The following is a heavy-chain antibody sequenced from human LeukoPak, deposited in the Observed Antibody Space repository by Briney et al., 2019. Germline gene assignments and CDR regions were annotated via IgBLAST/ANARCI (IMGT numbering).Heavy chain of an antibody. Sequence: SETLSLTCAVCGGSFSGYYWSWIRQPPGKGLEWIGEINHSGSTNYNPSLKSRVTISVDTSKNQFSLKLSSVTAADTAVYYCARVTTGLRYFDWLYSFDYWGQGTLVTVSS. CDR1: GGSFSGYY. D-gene: IGHD3-9*01. CDR2: INHSGST. CDR3: ARVTTGLRYFDWLYSFDY. V-gene: IGHV4-34*01. J-gene: IGHJ4*02.